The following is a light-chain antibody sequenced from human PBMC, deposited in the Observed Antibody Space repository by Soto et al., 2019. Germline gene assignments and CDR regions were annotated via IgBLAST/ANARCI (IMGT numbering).Light chain of an antibody. J-gene: IGKJ1*01. CDR3: QQYEQWPPWT. V-gene: IGKV3-20*01. Sequence: EIRLTQSPGTLSMSPGERATLSCRASQSVSNNYLAWYQQKPGQAPRLLIYGASNRATGIPDRFSGSGSGTDFTLTISSLQSEDFAVYYCQQYEQWPPWTFGQGTNVDIK. CDR2: GAS. CDR1: QSVSNNY.